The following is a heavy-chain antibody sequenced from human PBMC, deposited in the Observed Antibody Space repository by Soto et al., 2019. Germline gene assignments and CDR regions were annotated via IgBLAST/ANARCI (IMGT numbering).Heavy chain of an antibody. CDR1: GYTFTSYG. J-gene: IGHJ3*02. CDR2: ISAYNGNT. V-gene: IGHV1-18*01. Sequence: ASVKVSCKASGYTFTSYGISWVRQAPGQGLEWMGWISAYNGNTNYAQKLQGRVTMTTDTSTSTAYMELRSLRSDDTAVYYCARDLLITIFGVVISPDAFDIWGQGTMVTVSS. CDR3: ARDLLITIFGVVISPDAFDI. D-gene: IGHD3-3*01.